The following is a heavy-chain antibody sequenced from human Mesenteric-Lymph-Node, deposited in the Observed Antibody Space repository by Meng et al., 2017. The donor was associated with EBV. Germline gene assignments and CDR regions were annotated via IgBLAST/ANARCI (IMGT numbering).Heavy chain of an antibody. CDR3: ARGPQLWLTDY. V-gene: IGHV3-15*01. J-gene: IGHJ4*02. D-gene: IGHD5-18*01. CDR2: IKSKTYGGTT. CDR1: GFTFSIAW. Sequence: VQLVGSGGGLVKPGGSLRLSCAASGFTFSIAWMSWVRQAPGKGLEWVGRIKSKTYGGTTDCAAPVKGRFTISRDNAKNSLYLQMNSLRAEDTAVYYCARGPQLWLTDYWGQGTLVTVSS.